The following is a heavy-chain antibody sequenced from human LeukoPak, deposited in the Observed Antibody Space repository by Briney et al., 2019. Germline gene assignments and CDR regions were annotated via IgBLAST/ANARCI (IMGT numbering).Heavy chain of an antibody. CDR1: GFTFSSYG. D-gene: IGHD6-13*01. J-gene: IGHJ4*02. Sequence: GGTLRLSCAASGFTFSSYGMSWVRQAPGKGLEWVSVISGSGGSTYYADSVKGRFTISRDNAKSSLYLQMNSLRAEDTALYYCARVVGIAAAGPLGYWGQGTLVTVSS. V-gene: IGHV3-23*01. CDR3: ARVVGIAAAGPLGY. CDR2: ISGSGGST.